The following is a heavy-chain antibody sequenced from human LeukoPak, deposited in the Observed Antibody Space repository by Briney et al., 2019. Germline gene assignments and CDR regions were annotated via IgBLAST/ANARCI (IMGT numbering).Heavy chain of an antibody. CDR3: ASSGSYNAPFDY. V-gene: IGHV4-34*01. D-gene: IGHD1-26*01. J-gene: IGHJ4*02. Sequence: SETLPLTCAVYGGSFSGYYWSWIRQPPGKGLEWIGEINHSGSTNYNPCLKSRVTISVDTSKNQFSLKLSSVTAADTAVYYCASSGSYNAPFDYWGQGTLVTVSS. CDR1: GGSFSGYY. CDR2: INHSGST.